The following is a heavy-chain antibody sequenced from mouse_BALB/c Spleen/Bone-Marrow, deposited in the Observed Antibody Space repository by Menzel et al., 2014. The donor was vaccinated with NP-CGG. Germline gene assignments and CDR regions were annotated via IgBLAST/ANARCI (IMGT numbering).Heavy chain of an antibody. J-gene: IGHJ4*01. CDR3: ARLGYYGAMAY. CDR2: INPDSSTI. V-gene: IGHV4-1*02. D-gene: IGHD1-1*01. CDR1: GFDFSRYW. Sequence: DVHLVESGGGLVQPGGSLKLSCAASGFDFSRYWMSWVRQAPGKGLEWIGEINPDSSTINYTPSLKDKFITSRDNAKNTLYLQMSKVRSEDTALYYCARLGYYGAMAYWGQGTSVTVSS.